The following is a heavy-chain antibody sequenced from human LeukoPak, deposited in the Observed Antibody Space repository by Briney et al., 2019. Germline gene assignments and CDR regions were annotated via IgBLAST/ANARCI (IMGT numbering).Heavy chain of an antibody. CDR2: IYYSGST. CDR1: GGSISSYY. J-gene: IGHJ4*02. D-gene: IGHD4-17*01. CDR3: ARDRVGLRAFDY. V-gene: IGHV4-59*12. Sequence: SETLSLTCTVSGGSISSYYWSWIRQPPGKGLEWIGYIYYSGSTYYNPSLKSRVTISVDTSKNQFSLKLSSVTAADTAVYYCARDRVGLRAFDYWGQGTLVTVSS.